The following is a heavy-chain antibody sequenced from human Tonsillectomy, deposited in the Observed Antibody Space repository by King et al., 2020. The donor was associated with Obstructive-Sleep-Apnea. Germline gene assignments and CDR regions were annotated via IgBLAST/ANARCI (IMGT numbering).Heavy chain of an antibody. J-gene: IGHJ3*02. D-gene: IGHD3-22*01. CDR2: THYSGST. Sequence: QLQESGPGLVKPSETLSLTCTSSGGSISSYYWSWIRQPPGKGLEYIGCTHYSGSTNYNPTLKSRVTISVDKSKTQFSLKLSSVTAADTAVYYCARYLYSSGYSGAFDIWGQGTMVTVSS. CDR3: ARYLYSSGYSGAFDI. V-gene: IGHV4-59*08. CDR1: GGSISSYY.